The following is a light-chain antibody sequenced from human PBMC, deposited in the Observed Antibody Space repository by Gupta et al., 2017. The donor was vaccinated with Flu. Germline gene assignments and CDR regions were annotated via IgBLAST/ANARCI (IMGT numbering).Light chain of an antibody. CDR3: YSTDTSGNHRV. Sequence: GPTARITCSGDALPKKYAYWYQQKSGQAPVLSSYEDRKRPSGIPERFSGSSSGKMDNLTISGAQVEDEADDDCYSTDTSGNHRVLGGGTHLTV. CDR2: EDR. J-gene: IGLJ3*02. CDR1: ALPKKY. V-gene: IGLV3-10*01.